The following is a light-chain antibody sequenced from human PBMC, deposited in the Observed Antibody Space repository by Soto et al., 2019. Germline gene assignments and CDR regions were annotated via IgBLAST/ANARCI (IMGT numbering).Light chain of an antibody. V-gene: IGLV2-14*01. J-gene: IGLJ2*01. CDR2: GVS. CDR1: SSDIGGYNY. Sequence: QSVLTQPASVSGSPGQSITISCTGTSSDIGGYNYVSWYQQYPGKAPKLMIFGVSDRPSGVSNRFSGSKSGTTASLAISGLQAEDEDYYYGSSYKTSSTVIVFGGGTKLTVL. CDR3: SSYKTSSTVIV.